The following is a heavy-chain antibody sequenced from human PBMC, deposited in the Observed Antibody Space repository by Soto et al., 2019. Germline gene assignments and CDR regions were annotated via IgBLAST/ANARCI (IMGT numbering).Heavy chain of an antibody. CDR3: AHRLVYYYDSSGYWEGDAFDI. CDR2: IYWNDDK. V-gene: IGHV2-5*01. D-gene: IGHD3-22*01. J-gene: IGHJ3*02. CDR1: GFSLSTSGVG. Sequence: SGPTLVNPTQTLTLTCTFSGFSLSTSGVGVGWIRQPPGKPLEWLALIYWNDDKRYSPSLKSRLTINKDTSKNQVVLTMTNMDPVDTATYYCAHRLVYYYDSSGYWEGDAFDIWGQGKMVTVSS.